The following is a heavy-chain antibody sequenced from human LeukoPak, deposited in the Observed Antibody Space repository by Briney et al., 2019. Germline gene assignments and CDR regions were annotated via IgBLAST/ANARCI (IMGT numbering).Heavy chain of an antibody. CDR1: GFTFSSYS. CDR2: ISSNSDYI. J-gene: IGHJ4*02. Sequence: PGGSLRLSCAASGFTFSSYSMNWVRQAPGKGLEWVSSISSNSDYIFYTDSVKGRFTISRDNAQKSLYLQMNSLRAEDTAVYYCARGRAGLFDYSGQGTLVTVSS. V-gene: IGHV3-21*01. CDR3: ARGRAGLFDY.